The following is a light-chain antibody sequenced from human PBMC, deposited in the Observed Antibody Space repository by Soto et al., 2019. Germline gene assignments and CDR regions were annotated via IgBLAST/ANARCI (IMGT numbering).Light chain of an antibody. J-gene: IGKJ5*01. Sequence: IHMTHSPSTVSAYFGDIVAITCGASQDINNYLNWYQQKPGKAPKLLIQHASNLETGVPSRVSGGGSGTDFTFTITSLQPEDTATYYCQQYNSLPITFGQGTRLEIK. CDR2: HAS. V-gene: IGKV1-33*01. CDR3: QQYNSLPIT. CDR1: QDINNY.